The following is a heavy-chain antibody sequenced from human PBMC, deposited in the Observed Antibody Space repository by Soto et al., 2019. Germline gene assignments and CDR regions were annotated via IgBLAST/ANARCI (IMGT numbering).Heavy chain of an antibody. V-gene: IGHV4-59*01. CDR3: ARGYDFWSGYYYFDY. CDR2: IYYSGST. D-gene: IGHD3-3*01. CDR1: GGSISSYY. Sequence: QVQLQESCPGLVKPSETLSLTCTVSGGSISSYYWSWIRQPPGKGLEWIGYIYYSGSTNYNPSLKSRVTISVDTSKNQFSLKLSSVTAADTAVYYCARGYDFWSGYYYFDYWGQGTLVTVSS. J-gene: IGHJ4*02.